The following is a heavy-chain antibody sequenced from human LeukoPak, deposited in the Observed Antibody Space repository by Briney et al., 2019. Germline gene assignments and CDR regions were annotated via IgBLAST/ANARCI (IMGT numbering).Heavy chain of an antibody. CDR3: AKGGYCSSSSCYYGWFEP. CDR1: GFTFSNAW. CDR2: IKSKTEGGTI. Sequence: GGSLRLSCAASGFTFSNAWMNWVRQAPGKGLEWVGRIKSKTEGGTIDYAAPVKGRFIISRDDSENTVYLQMNSLRAEDTAAYYCAKGGYCSSSSCYYGWFEPWGQGTLVTVSS. D-gene: IGHD2-2*01. V-gene: IGHV3-15*01. J-gene: IGHJ5*02.